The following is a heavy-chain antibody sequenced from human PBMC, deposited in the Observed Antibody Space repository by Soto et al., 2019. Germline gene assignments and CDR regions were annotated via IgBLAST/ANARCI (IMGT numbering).Heavy chain of an antibody. Sequence: QVQLQESGPGLVKPSQTLSLTCTVSGGSISSGGYYWSWIRQHPGKGLEWIGYIYYSGSTYYNPSLKSRVTLSVDTSKNPFSLKVSSVTAADTAVYHCARGELRFWFDPWGQGTLVTVSS. CDR3: ARGELRFWFDP. D-gene: IGHD1-26*01. J-gene: IGHJ5*02. CDR1: GGSISSGGYY. CDR2: IYYSGST. V-gene: IGHV4-31*03.